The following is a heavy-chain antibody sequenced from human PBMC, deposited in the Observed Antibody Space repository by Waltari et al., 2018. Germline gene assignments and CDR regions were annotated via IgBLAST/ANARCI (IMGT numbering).Heavy chain of an antibody. CDR3: ARANSEGYFVQFNFFDY. V-gene: IGHV4-59*01. CDR1: GASISSYY. D-gene: IGHD5-18*01. Sequence: QVQLQESGPGLVKPSETLSLPCTVSGASISSYYWSWIGQPPGKGLEWIGYIYYSGSTNYNPSLKSRVTISVDTSKNQFSLKLSSVTAADTAVYYCARANSEGYFVQFNFFDYWGQGTLVTVSS. J-gene: IGHJ4*02. CDR2: IYYSGST.